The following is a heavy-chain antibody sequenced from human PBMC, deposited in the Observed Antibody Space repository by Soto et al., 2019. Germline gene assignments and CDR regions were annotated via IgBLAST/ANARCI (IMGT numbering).Heavy chain of an antibody. CDR3: ARDGVVVPSALYYFDY. CDR2: INPSGYGT. J-gene: IGHJ4*02. Sequence: ASVKVSCKASGYTFTSYYMHWVRQAPGQGLEWVGIINPSGYGTSYAQKFQGRVTMTRDTSTSTFYMELRSLRSDDTAVYFCARDGVVVPSALYYFDYWGQGTLVTVSS. CDR1: GYTFTSYY. D-gene: IGHD2-2*01. V-gene: IGHV1-46*01.